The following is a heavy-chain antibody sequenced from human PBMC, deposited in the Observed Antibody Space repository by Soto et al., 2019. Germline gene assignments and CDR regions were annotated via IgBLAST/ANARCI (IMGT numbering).Heavy chain of an antibody. CDR2: IYPGDSDT. Sequence: PGESLKISCKGSGYSFTSYWIGWVRQMPGKGLEWMGIIYPGDSDTRYSPSFQGQVTISADKSISTAYLQWSSLKASDTAMYYCASPSTEEYYDLGRGAFDTWGQGTMVTVSS. J-gene: IGHJ3*02. V-gene: IGHV5-51*01. D-gene: IGHD3-22*01. CDR3: ASPSTEEYYDLGRGAFDT. CDR1: GYSFTSYW.